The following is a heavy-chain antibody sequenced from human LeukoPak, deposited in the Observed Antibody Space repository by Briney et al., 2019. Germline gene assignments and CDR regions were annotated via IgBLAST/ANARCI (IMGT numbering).Heavy chain of an antibody. D-gene: IGHD3-16*01. CDR3: ARHFGLENFDS. CDR2: IDPSDSYT. Sequence: GESLKISCKGSGYSFTTYWITWVRQMPGKGLEWMGRIDPSDSYTNYSPSFQGHVTISSDKSISTAYLQWSSLKASDTAMYYCARHFGLENFDSWGQGTLVTVSS. J-gene: IGHJ4*02. V-gene: IGHV5-10-1*01. CDR1: GYSFTTYW.